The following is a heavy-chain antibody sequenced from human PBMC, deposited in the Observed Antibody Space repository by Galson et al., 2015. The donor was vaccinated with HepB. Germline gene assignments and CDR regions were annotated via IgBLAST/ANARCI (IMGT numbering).Heavy chain of an antibody. CDR2: ISYDGSNK. CDR1: GFTFSSYA. J-gene: IGHJ4*02. D-gene: IGHD6-19*01. Sequence: SLRLSCAASGFTFSSYAMHWVRQAPGKGLEWVAVISYDGSNKYYADSVKGRFTISRDNSKNTLYLQMNSLRAEDTAVYYCARGKGVAVAGTDYWGQGTLVTVSS. V-gene: IGHV3-30-3*01. CDR3: ARGKGVAVAGTDY.